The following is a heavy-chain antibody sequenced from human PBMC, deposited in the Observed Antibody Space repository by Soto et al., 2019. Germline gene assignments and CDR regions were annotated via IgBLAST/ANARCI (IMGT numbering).Heavy chain of an antibody. V-gene: IGHV1-24*01. CDR1: GYTLTELS. CDR3: ETLADYFGSGSFPSYFAY. Sequence: ASVKVSCKVSGYTLTELSIHWVRQPPGKGLEWMGGFDPEDIKTIYAQKIQGRVTMTEDRSTETTYMELSSLRTENTAVYYYETLADYFGSGSFPSYFAYWGQGTLVPVSS. CDR2: FDPEDIKT. D-gene: IGHD3-10*01. J-gene: IGHJ4*02.